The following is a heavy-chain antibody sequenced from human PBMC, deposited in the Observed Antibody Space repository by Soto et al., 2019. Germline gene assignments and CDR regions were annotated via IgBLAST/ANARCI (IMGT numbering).Heavy chain of an antibody. Sequence: EVQLLESGGGLVQPGGSLRLSCAASGFTFSSYAMSWVRQAPGEGLEWVSAISGSGGSTYYADSVKGRFTISRDNSKNTLYLQMNSLRAEDTAVYYCCATGDGDYDDYWGQGTLVTVSS. CDR2: ISGSGGST. CDR1: GFTFSSYA. J-gene: IGHJ4*02. D-gene: IGHD1-1*01. CDR3: CATGDGDYDDY. V-gene: IGHV3-23*01.